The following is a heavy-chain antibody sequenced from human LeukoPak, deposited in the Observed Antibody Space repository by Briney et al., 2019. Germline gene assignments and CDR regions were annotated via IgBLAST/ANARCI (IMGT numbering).Heavy chain of an antibody. CDR3: ARAWGIAVAPERFDP. CDR1: GGSISSTGYY. D-gene: IGHD6-19*01. Sequence: SETLSLTCTVSGGSISSTGYYWTWIRQPAGKGLEWIGRIYPSGRTNYDPSLKSRVTISVDTSKNQFSLKLSSVTAADTAVYYCARAWGIAVAPERFDPWGQGTLVTVSS. J-gene: IGHJ5*02. V-gene: IGHV4-61*02. CDR2: IYPSGRT.